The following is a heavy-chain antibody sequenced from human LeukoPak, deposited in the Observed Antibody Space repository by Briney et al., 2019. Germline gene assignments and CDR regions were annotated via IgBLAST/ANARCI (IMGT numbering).Heavy chain of an antibody. CDR1: GYTFTGYY. V-gene: IGHV1-2*02. CDR3: FEYYYDSSGYDPH. Sequence: GASVKVSCKASGYTFTGYYMHWVRQAPGQGLEWMGWINPNSGGTNYAQKFQGRVTMTRDTSISTAYMELSRLRSDDTAVYYCFEYYYDSSGYDPHWGQGALVTVSS. D-gene: IGHD3-22*01. J-gene: IGHJ4*02. CDR2: INPNSGGT.